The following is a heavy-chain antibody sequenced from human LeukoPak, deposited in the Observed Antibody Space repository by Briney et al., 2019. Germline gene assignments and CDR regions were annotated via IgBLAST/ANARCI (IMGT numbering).Heavy chain of an antibody. CDR2: ISAYNGNT. CDR1: GYTFTSYG. Sequence: ASVKVSCKASGYTFTSYGISWVRQAPGQGLEWMGWISAYNGNTNYAQKFQGRVTMTRDTSTSTVYMELSSLRSEDTAVYYCARADYGDYARPDYWGQGTLVTVSS. D-gene: IGHD4-17*01. CDR3: ARADYGDYARPDY. V-gene: IGHV1-18*01. J-gene: IGHJ4*02.